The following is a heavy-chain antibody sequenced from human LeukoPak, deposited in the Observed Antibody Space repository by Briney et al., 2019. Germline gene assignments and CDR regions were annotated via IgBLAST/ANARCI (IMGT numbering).Heavy chain of an antibody. V-gene: IGHV3-23*01. J-gene: IGHJ4*02. D-gene: IGHD2-15*01. CDR3: AKNSGGTCYSHLDY. CDR2: ISGSGGST. CDR1: GFTFSSHA. Sequence: GGSLRLSRAASGFTFSSHAMSWVRQAPGKGLEWVSGISGSGGSTYYEDSVKGRFTISRDNSKNTLYLQMNSLRAEDTAVYYCAKNSGGTCYSHLDYWGQGTLVTVSS.